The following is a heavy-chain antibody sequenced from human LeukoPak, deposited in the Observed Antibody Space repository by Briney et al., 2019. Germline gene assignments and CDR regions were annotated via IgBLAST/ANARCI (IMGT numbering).Heavy chain of an antibody. V-gene: IGHV1-2*02. CDR1: GYTLTGYY. CDR2: INPNSGGT. CDR3: ARTFGGNFRLDY. Sequence: ASVKVSCKASGYTLTGYYMHWVRQAPGQGLEWMGWINPNSGGTNYAQKFQGRVTMTRDTSISTAYMELSRLRSDDTAVYYCARTFGGNFRLDYWGQGTLVTVSS. J-gene: IGHJ4*02. D-gene: IGHD3-10*01.